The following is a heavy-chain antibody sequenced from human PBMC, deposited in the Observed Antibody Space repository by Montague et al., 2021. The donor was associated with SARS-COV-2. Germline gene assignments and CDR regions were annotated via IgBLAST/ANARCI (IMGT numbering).Heavy chain of an antibody. CDR2: INHRGST. CDR3: ARGRQHINMVVVVVTGGEYYFDF. CDR1: DGSFSDYS. V-gene: IGHV4-34*01. Sequence: SETLSLTCAVYDGSFSDYSWTWIRQPPGKGLEWIGEINHRGSTNYNPSLKGRVTISVDTSKNQFSLKMTSVTAADTAVYYCARGRQHINMVVVVVTGGEYYFDFWGQGTLGAVSS. J-gene: IGHJ4*02. D-gene: IGHD3-22*01.